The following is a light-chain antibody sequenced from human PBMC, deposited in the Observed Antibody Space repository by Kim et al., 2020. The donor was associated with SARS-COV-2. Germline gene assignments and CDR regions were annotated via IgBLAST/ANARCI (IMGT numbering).Light chain of an antibody. Sequence: ELTQPPSASGTPGQRVTISCFGSSSNIGGNTVNWYQQLTGSAPKLLIYSNDQRPSGVPHRFSGSKSGTSASLAISGLQAEDEADYYCCSYAGGYTVFGGGTKVTVL. CDR1: SSNIGGNT. CDR3: CSYAGGYTV. V-gene: IGLV1-44*01. J-gene: IGLJ3*02. CDR2: SND.